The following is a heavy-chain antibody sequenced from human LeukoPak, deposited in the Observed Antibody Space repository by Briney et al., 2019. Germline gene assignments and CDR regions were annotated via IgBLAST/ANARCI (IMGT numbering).Heavy chain of an antibody. D-gene: IGHD3-10*01. CDR2: QYTSGNT. CDR1: GDSISSYY. V-gene: IGHV4-4*07. Sequence: PSETLSLTCTVSGDSISSYYWSWIRQSAERGLEWIGRQYTSGNTNYNPSLKGRVTISVDKSKNQFSLNLSSVTAADTAVYYCASDLPMVRGVIIPLIYWGQGILVTVSS. CDR3: ASDLPMVRGVIIPLIY. J-gene: IGHJ4*02.